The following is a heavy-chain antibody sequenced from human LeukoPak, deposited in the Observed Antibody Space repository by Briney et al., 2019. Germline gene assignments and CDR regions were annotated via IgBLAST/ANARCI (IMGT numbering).Heavy chain of an antibody. V-gene: IGHV3-48*01. CDR1: EFTFSSYS. D-gene: IGHD3-22*01. CDR2: IANSGNSK. CDR3: ARTRSSGYFTFDY. Sequence: GGSLRLSCAASEFTFSSYSMNWVRQAPGKGLEWVSYIANSGNSKSYADSVKGRFTISRDNTKTSLYLQMNGLTADATAVYYCARTRSSGYFTFDYWGHGILVTVSS. J-gene: IGHJ4*01.